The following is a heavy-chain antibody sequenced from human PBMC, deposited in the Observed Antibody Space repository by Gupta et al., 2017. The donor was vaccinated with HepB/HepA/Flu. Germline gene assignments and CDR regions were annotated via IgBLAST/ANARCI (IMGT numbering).Heavy chain of an antibody. CDR1: GFSFTSYW. D-gene: IGHD1-26*01. CDR2: IYPGDSDA. J-gene: IGHJ4*02. Sequence: VQLVQSGAELKKPGESLKISCKGSGFSFTSYWVGWVRQVPGKGLEWMGNIYPGDSDARYSPSFQGHVTFSVDKSIDTAYLQWRSLRASDTAIYYCARSVSGTFDLWGQGALVTVSS. V-gene: IGHV5-51*01. CDR3: ARSVSGTFDL.